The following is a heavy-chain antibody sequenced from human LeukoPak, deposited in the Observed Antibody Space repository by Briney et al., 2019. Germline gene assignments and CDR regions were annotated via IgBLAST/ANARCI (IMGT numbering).Heavy chain of an antibody. CDR2: ISSSSSYI. Sequence: PGGSLRLSCAASGFTFSSYSMNWVRQAPGKGLEWVSSISSSSSYIYYADSVRGRFTISRDNAKNSLYLQMNSLRAEDTDVYYCARFNLAVAHDYWGQGTLVTVSS. CDR1: GFTFSSYS. D-gene: IGHD6-19*01. V-gene: IGHV3-21*01. CDR3: ARFNLAVAHDY. J-gene: IGHJ4*02.